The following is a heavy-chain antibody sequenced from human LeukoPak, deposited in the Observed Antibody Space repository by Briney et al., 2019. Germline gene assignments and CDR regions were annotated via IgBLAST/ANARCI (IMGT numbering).Heavy chain of an antibody. CDR2: IYTSGST. Sequence: SETLSLTCTVSGSSISNWYWSWIRQPAGKGLEWIGRIYTSGSTNYNPSLKSRVTISVDTSKNQFSLKLSSVTAADTAVYYCARHSCGGDCYPHYYYYYMDVWGKGTTVTVSS. CDR3: ARHSCGGDCYPHYYYYYMDV. CDR1: GSSISNWY. J-gene: IGHJ6*03. V-gene: IGHV4-4*07. D-gene: IGHD2-21*01.